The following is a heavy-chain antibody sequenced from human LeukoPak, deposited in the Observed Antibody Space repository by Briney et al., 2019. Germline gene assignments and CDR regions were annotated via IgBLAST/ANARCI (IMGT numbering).Heavy chain of an antibody. V-gene: IGHV4-34*01. Sequence: SETLSLTCTVSGGSISSYYWSWIRQPPGKGLEWIGEINHSGSTNYNPSLKSRVTISVDTSKNQFSLKLSSVTAADTAVYYCARLLRLGYCSSTSCYGGYSYGTGGYYYYYMDVWGKGTTVTVSS. J-gene: IGHJ6*03. CDR3: ARLLRLGYCSSTSCYGGYSYGTGGYYYYYMDV. CDR1: GGSISSYY. CDR2: INHSGST. D-gene: IGHD2-2*01.